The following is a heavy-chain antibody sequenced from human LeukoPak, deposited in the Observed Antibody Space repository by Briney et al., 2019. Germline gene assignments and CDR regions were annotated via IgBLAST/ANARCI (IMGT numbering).Heavy chain of an antibody. CDR2: ISWNSGSI. CDR1: GFTFDDYA. J-gene: IGHJ6*02. Sequence: PGGSLRLSCAASGFTFDDYAMHWVRQAPGKGLEWVSGISWNSGSIGYADSVKGRFTISRDNAKNSLYLQMNSLSAEDTALYYCAKDIRYYDSSGYYYYYYGMDVWGQGTTVTVSS. CDR3: AKDIRYYDSSGYYYYYYGMDV. D-gene: IGHD3-22*01. V-gene: IGHV3-9*01.